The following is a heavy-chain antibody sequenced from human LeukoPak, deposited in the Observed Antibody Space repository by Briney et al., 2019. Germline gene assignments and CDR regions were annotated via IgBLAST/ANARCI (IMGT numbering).Heavy chain of an antibody. CDR2: IIPIFGTA. V-gene: IGHV1-69*13. Sequence: VKVSCKASGGTFSSYAISWVRQAPGQGLEWMGGIIPIFGTANYAQKFQGRVTITADESTSTAYMELSSLRSEDTAVYYCARVGSGSSPFDYWGQGTLVTVSS. D-gene: IGHD1-26*01. CDR3: ARVGSGSSPFDY. CDR1: GGTFSSYA. J-gene: IGHJ4*02.